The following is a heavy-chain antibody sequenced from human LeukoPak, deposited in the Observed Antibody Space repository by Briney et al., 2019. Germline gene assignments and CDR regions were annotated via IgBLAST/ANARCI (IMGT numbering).Heavy chain of an antibody. D-gene: IGHD2-15*01. CDR3: ARHSSVVRGWFDP. V-gene: IGHV4-4*09. J-gene: IGHJ5*02. CDR1: GGSISSYY. Sequence: SETLSLTCTVSGGSISSYYWSWIRQPPGKGLEWIGYIYSSGSTNYNPSLKGRVTISVDTSKNQFSLNLTSVTAADTALYYCARHSSVVRGWFDPWGQGTRVTVSS. CDR2: IYSSGST.